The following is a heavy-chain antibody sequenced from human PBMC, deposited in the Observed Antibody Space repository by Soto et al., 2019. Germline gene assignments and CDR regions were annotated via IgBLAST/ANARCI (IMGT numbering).Heavy chain of an antibody. Sequence: DVQLVESGGGLVKPGGSLRLSCAASGFIFSSHNMNWVRQAPGKGLEWVSSITGSSSYIFYADSVKGRFTISRDNAKNTVYLQVNSLRAEDTAVYYCARPYDYVWGSTWFDPWGQGTLVTVSS. J-gene: IGHJ5*02. CDR3: ARPYDYVWGSTWFDP. CDR1: GFIFSSHN. D-gene: IGHD3-16*01. V-gene: IGHV3-21*04. CDR2: ITGSSSYI.